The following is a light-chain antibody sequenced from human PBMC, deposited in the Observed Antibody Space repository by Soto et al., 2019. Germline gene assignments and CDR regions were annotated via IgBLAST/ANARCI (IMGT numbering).Light chain of an antibody. Sequence: QSALTQPPSASGSPGQSVTISCSGTSRDVAYSNYVAWYQQHPGKAPKLIIYEVNKRPSGVPDRFSGSKSGYTASLTVSGLQAEDAADYYCCSYGENTIFVFGSGTKLTVL. V-gene: IGLV2-8*01. J-gene: IGLJ1*01. CDR1: SRDVAYSNY. CDR2: EVN. CDR3: CSYGENTIFV.